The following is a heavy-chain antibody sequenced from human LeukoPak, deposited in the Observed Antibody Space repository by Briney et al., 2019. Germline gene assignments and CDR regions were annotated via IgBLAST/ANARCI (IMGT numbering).Heavy chain of an antibody. V-gene: IGHV1-46*01. Sequence: ASVKVSCKASGYTFTGYYMHWVRQAPGQGLEWMGIINPSGGSTSYAQKFQGRVTMTRDTSTSTVYMELSSLRSEDTAVYYCARDHEYYYDSSGYLPLDYWGQGTLVTVSS. CDR2: INPSGGST. CDR1: GYTFTGYY. CDR3: ARDHEYYYDSSGYLPLDY. J-gene: IGHJ4*02. D-gene: IGHD3-22*01.